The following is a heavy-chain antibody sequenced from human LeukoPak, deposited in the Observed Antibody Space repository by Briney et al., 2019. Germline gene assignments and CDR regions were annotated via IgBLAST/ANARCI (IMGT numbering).Heavy chain of an antibody. D-gene: IGHD2-2*01. CDR1: GGSISSYY. CDR2: IYYSGST. Sequence: SETLSLTCTVSGGSISSYYWSWIRQPPGKGLEWIGYIYYSGSTNYNPSLKSRVTISVDTSKNQFSLKLSSVTAADTAVYYCARGRYCSSTSCYEWWSDPWGQGTLVTVSS. J-gene: IGHJ5*02. V-gene: IGHV4-59*01. CDR3: ARGRYCSSTSCYEWWSDP.